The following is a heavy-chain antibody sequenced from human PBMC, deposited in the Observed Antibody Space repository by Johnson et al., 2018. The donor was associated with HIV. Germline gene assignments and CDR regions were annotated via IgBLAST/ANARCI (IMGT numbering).Heavy chain of an antibody. J-gene: IGHJ3*02. CDR2: ISHDGSNK. Sequence: QVQLVESGGGVVQPGRSLRLSCAASGFIFSSYGMHWVRQAPGKGLEWVALISHDGSNKSYADSVKGRFTISRDTSKNTLYLQMNSLRREDTAVYFCSREKEMTIIRDAFDIWGQGTMGTVSS. D-gene: IGHD5-24*01. V-gene: IGHV3-30*03. CDR3: SREKEMTIIRDAFDI. CDR1: GFIFSSYG.